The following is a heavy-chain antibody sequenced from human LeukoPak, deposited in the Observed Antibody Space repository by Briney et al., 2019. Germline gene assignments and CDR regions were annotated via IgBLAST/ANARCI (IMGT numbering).Heavy chain of an antibody. V-gene: IGHV1-2*04. Sequence: ASVKVSCKASGYTFTGYYIHWVRQAPGQGLEWMGWINPNSGGTNYAQKFQAWVTLTSDTSISTAYMELSRLKSDDTAVYYCAWGVGSNDILDYWGQGTLVTVSS. CDR1: GYTFTGYY. CDR2: INPNSGGT. CDR3: AWGVGSNDILDY. J-gene: IGHJ4*02. D-gene: IGHD3-9*01.